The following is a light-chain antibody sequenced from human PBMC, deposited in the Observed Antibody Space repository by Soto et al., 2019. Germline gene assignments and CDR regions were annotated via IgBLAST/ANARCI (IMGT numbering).Light chain of an antibody. Sequence: DIQMTQSPSSLSASVGDRVTITCRASQTISNYLNWYQQKSGKAPKVLIYGASRLQSGVPSRYSGSGVGTEFTLTISSLQPDDFATYYCQHYNSYSEAFGQGTKVDI. CDR1: QTISNY. CDR2: GAS. V-gene: IGKV1-39*01. CDR3: QHYNSYSEA. J-gene: IGKJ1*01.